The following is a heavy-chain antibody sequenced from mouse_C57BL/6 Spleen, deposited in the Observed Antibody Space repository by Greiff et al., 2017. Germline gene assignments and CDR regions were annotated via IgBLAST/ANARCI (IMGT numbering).Heavy chain of an antibody. J-gene: IGHJ2*01. Sequence: VQLQQSGAELARPGASVKLSCKASGYTFTSYGISWVKQRTGQGLEWIGEIYPRSGNTYYNEKFTGKATLTADKSSSTAYMVLRSLTSEDAAVYFCARTVSASGTRYFDDWGKGTTLTVSS. D-gene: IGHD4-1*01. CDR3: ARTVSASGTRYFDD. CDR2: IYPRSGNT. V-gene: IGHV1-81*01. CDR1: GYTFTSYG.